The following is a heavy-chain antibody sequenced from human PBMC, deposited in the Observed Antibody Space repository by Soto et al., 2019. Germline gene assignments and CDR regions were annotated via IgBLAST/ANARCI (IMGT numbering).Heavy chain of an antibody. CDR3: ARYLAGGAVSLGSENAFDY. J-gene: IGHJ4*02. CDR1: GYTFTSYG. D-gene: IGHD3-16*01. V-gene: IGHV1-18*01. CDR2: ISAYNGNT. Sequence: QVQLVQSGAEVKKPGASVKVSCKASGYTFTSYGISWVRQAPGQGLEWMGWISAYNGNTNYAQKLQGRVTMTTDTSTSRAYMEMRSLGSDDTAVYYCARYLAGGAVSLGSENAFDYWGQGTLVTVSS.